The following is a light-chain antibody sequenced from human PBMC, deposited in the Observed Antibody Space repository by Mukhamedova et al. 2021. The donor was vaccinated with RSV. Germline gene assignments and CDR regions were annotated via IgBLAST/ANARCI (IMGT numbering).Light chain of an antibody. V-gene: IGKV4-1*01. CDR2: WAS. CDR3: QQYYSTPWT. CDR1: QSVLYSSNNKNY. J-gene: IGKJ1*01. Sequence: INCKSSQSVLYSSNNKNYLAWYQQKPGQPPKLLIYWASTRESGVPDRFSGSGSGTDFTLTISSLQAEDVAVYYCQQYYSTPWTFGQGTKVE.